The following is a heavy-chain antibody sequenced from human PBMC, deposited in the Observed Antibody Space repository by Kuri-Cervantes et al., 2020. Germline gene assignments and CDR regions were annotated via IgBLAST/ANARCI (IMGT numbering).Heavy chain of an antibody. J-gene: IGHJ4*02. CDR3: ARVSESYYYFDY. V-gene: IGHV3-30*03. CDR1: GFTFSSYG. D-gene: IGHD1-26*01. CDR2: ISYDGSNK. Sequence: GESLKISCAASGFTFSSYGIHWVRQAPGKGLEWVAIISYDGSNKYYADSVKGRFTISRDNSKKTLYLQMTSLTTEDTAVYYCARVSESYYYFDYWGQGSLVTVSS.